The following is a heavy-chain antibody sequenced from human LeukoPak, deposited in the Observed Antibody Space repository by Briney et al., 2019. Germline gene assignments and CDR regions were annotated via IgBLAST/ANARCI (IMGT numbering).Heavy chain of an antibody. V-gene: IGHV4-59*01. CDR1: GGSISSYY. D-gene: IGHD3-22*01. CDR2: IYYSGSA. J-gene: IGHJ3*02. Sequence: PSETLSLTCTVSGGSISSYYWSWIRQPPGKGLEWIGYIYYSGSANYNPSLKSRVTISVDTSKNQFSLKLSSVTAADTAVYYCARARYYYDSSGYNYDAFDIWGQGTMVTVSS. CDR3: ARARYYYDSSGYNYDAFDI.